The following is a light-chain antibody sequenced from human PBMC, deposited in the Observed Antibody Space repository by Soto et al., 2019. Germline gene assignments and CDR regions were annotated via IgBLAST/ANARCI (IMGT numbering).Light chain of an antibody. CDR2: DAS. Sequence: DIQMTQSPSTLSASAGDRVTITCLASESISGWLAWYQQKPGKAPKLLIYDASTLQSGVPSRVSGSGSGTEFTLTISSLQPDDFATYYCQQYNSYPWTFGQGTKVDIK. CDR1: ESISGW. CDR3: QQYNSYPWT. J-gene: IGKJ1*01. V-gene: IGKV1-5*01.